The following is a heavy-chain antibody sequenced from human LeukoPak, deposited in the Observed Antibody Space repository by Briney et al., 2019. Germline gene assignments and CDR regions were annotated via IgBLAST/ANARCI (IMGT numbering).Heavy chain of an antibody. CDR3: ARFSEVYYYVDV. V-gene: IGHV3-21*01. J-gene: IGHJ6*03. Sequence: GGSLRLSCATSGFTFDNYNLNWVRQAPGKGLEWVATIRSYSSYIHYADSVKGRFSVSRDDAKRSLYLQMSSLRAEDTAVYYCARFSEVYYYVDVWGTGTTVTVSS. D-gene: IGHD2/OR15-2a*01. CDR1: GFTFDNYN. CDR2: IRSYSSYI.